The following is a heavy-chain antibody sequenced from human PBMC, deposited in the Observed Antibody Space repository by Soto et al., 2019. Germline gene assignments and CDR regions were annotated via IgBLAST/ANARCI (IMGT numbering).Heavy chain of an antibody. CDR2: ISGRGGTT. D-gene: IGHD3-10*01. Sequence: EVQLLESGGGLVQPGGSLRISCIGSGFTFSSNAMSWVRQAPGKGLEGGSAISGRGGTTYYADSVKGRFAVSRDNSNNTLYLQMNSLRAEDTAVYYCAKQRAVFGSGSDTYYFDYWGKGTLVTVSS. CDR3: AKQRAVFGSGSDTYYFDY. J-gene: IGHJ4*02. V-gene: IGHV3-23*01. CDR1: GFTFSSNA.